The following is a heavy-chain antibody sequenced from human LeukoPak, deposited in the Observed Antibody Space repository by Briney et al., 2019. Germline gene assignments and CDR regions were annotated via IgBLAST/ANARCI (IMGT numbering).Heavy chain of an antibody. CDR3: AKHCSGYCNAASEKRFDP. Sequence: GSLRLSCAASGFTFSSYSMNWVRQAPGKGLEWVSGIGSNSVPTVYADSVKGRFTISRDNSKSMLYLQMDSLRVEDTAVYYCAKHCSGYCNAASEKRFDPWGQGTLVTVSS. J-gene: IGHJ5*02. CDR2: IGSNSVPT. D-gene: IGHD2-2*03. V-gene: IGHV3-23*01. CDR1: GFTFSSYS.